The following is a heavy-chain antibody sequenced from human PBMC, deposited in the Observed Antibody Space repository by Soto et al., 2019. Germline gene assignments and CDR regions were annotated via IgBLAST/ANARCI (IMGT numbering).Heavy chain of an antibody. J-gene: IGHJ5*02. Sequence: QVQLVQSGAEVKKSGASVKVSCKASGYTFTSYDINWVRQATGQGLEWMGWMNPNSGNTGYAQKFKARVTMTRNTAISTAYRELSSLRYEGTAVYYCGRERSAAGTGWFDPWGQGALVTGSS. CDR2: MNPNSGNT. D-gene: IGHD6-13*01. V-gene: IGHV1-8*01. CDR3: GRERSAAGTGWFDP. CDR1: GYTFTSYD.